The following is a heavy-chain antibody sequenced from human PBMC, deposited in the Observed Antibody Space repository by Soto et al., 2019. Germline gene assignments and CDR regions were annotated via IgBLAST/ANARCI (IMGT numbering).Heavy chain of an antibody. J-gene: IGHJ3*02. D-gene: IGHD2-21*02. CDR1: GGTFSRYA. V-gene: IGHV1-69*06. Sequence: SVQVSCKASGGTFSRYAISWVRQAPGQGLEWMGGIIPIFGTANYAQKFQGRVTITADKSTSTAYMELSSLRSEDTAVYYCARGPYYCGGDCYGAFDIWGQGTMVTVS. CDR2: IIPIFGTA. CDR3: ARGPYYCGGDCYGAFDI.